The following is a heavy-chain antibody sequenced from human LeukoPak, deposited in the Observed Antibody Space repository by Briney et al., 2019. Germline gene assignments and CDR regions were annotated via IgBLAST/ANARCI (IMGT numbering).Heavy chain of an antibody. D-gene: IGHD5-18*01. V-gene: IGHV3-30*03. CDR3: ARDSDTAMTYYYYYGMDV. CDR2: ISYDGSNK. Sequence: GGSLRLSCAASGFTSSSYGMHWVRQAPGKGLEWVAVISYDGSNKYYADSVKGRFTISRDNSKNTLYLQMSSLRLEDTAVYYCARDSDTAMTYYYYYGMDVWGQGTTVTVSS. J-gene: IGHJ6*02. CDR1: GFTSSSYG.